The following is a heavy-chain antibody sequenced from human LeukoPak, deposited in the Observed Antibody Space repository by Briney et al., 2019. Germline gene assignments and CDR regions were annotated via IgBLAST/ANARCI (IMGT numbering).Heavy chain of an antibody. Sequence: KPSETLSLTCTVSGGSISSYYWSWIRQPPGKGLEWIGYIYNSGSTNYNPSLKSRVTISVDTSKNQFSLKLSSVTAADTAVYYCARDRGAFDIWGQGTMVTVSS. CDR2: IYNSGST. CDR3: ARDRGAFDI. CDR1: GGSISSYY. J-gene: IGHJ3*02. V-gene: IGHV4-59*01.